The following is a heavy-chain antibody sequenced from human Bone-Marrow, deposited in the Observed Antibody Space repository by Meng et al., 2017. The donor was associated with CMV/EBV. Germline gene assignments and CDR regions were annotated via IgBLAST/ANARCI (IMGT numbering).Heavy chain of an antibody. CDR1: GFTFSGSA. J-gene: IGHJ4*02. CDR2: IRTKADNYAT. V-gene: IGHV3-73*01. Sequence: GSLRLSCVASGFTFSGSALHWVRQASGKGLEWVGRIRTKADNYATAYGASVKGRFTISRDDSKNMAYLQMNSLRTEDTAMYYCTRSGAGSSSSAGGYWGQGTLVTVSS. D-gene: IGHD6-6*01. CDR3: TRSGAGSSSSAGGY.